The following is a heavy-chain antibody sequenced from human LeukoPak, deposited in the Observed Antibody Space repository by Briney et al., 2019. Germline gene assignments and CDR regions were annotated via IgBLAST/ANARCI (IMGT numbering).Heavy chain of an antibody. CDR3: AQDLGLGGYFDY. J-gene: IGHJ4*02. V-gene: IGHV3-30*02. CDR2: IRYDGSIK. D-gene: IGHD6-13*01. Sequence: GGSLRLSCAASGFIFSNYAMHWVRQAPGKGLVWVAFIRYDGSIKHYVDSVKGRFTISRDNSKNTLYLQMNSLRTDDTAVYYCAQDLGLGGYFDYWGQGILVTVSS. CDR1: GFIFSNYA.